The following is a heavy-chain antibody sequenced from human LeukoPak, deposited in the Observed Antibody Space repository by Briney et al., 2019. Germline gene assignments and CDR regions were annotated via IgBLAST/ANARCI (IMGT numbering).Heavy chain of an antibody. J-gene: IGHJ5*02. V-gene: IGHV3-7*01. CDR3: ARDRISAISRGWFDP. CDR1: GFSFTSYW. D-gene: IGHD2-21*01. Sequence: GGSLRLSCAASGFSFTSYWMSWVRQAPGKGLEWLANIKEDGSEKYYVDSVXGRFTISSDNAKNSLYLQMNSLRAEDAAVYYCARDRISAISRGWFDPWGQGTLVTVSS. CDR2: IKEDGSEK.